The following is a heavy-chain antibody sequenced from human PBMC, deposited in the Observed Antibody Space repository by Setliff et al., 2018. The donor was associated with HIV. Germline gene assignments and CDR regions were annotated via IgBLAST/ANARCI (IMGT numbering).Heavy chain of an antibody. D-gene: IGHD3-3*01. CDR2: TKYDGSES. Sequence: GSLRLSCVASGLTFNRYWMSWVRQVPGKGLEWVSNTKYDGSESYYADSVKGRFTISRDNSKNTLYLQMGSLRTEDMAVYYCARSPFYNFWSGYSDYWGQGTLVTVSS. CDR1: GLTFNRYW. CDR3: ARSPFYNFWSGYSDY. J-gene: IGHJ4*02. V-gene: IGHV3-7*01.